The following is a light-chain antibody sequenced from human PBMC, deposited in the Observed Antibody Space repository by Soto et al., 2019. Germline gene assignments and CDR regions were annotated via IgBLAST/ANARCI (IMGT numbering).Light chain of an antibody. CDR1: QSLLQSNGNNH. CDR3: LQAAQSPLT. V-gene: IGKV2-28*01. J-gene: IGKJ5*01. CDR2: LAS. Sequence: DIVLTQSPLSLPVTPGERASISCRSSQSLLQSNGNNHVDWYLQRPGQSPQLLLYLASSRASGVPDRFSGSGSGTEFSLEISRVEAEGVGVYYCLQAAQSPLTFGQGTRLEIK.